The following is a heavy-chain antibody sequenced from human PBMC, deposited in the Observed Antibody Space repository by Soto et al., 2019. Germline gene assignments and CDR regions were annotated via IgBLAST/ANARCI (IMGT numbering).Heavy chain of an antibody. Sequence: PSETLSLTCGVSGYSITSGFYWGWVRQSPGKGLEWIGSISYSAKTIYNPSLASRLSIAVDTSMNQFSLRLTSVTAADTAIYYCTRGAGAPWVRFDSWGQGTLVTVSS. J-gene: IGHJ4*02. CDR3: TRGAGAPWVRFDS. CDR1: GYSITSGFY. D-gene: IGHD3-22*01. CDR2: ISYSAKT. V-gene: IGHV4-38-2*01.